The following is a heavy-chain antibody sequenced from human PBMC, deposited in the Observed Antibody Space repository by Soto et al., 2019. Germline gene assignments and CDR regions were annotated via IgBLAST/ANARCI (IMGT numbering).Heavy chain of an antibody. CDR1: GFSLRNYG. CDR3: ARLQGDNSGTYGMDV. D-gene: IGHD3-10*01. V-gene: IGHV3-23*01. Sequence: VQLLESGGGLVQPGGSLRLSCAASGFSLRNYGMNWVRQAPGKGLEWVSVISNSGGTIKYADSVKGRFTISRDNFQSKVYLGLNSLRAEDTAVYYCARLQGDNSGTYGMDVWGQGTTVTVS. CDR2: ISNSGGTI. J-gene: IGHJ6*02.